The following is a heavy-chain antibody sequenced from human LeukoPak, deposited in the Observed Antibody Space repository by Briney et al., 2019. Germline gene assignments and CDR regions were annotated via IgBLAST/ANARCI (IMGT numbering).Heavy chain of an antibody. CDR3: ARVPNLKWELRYDSSFDI. D-gene: IGHD1-26*01. J-gene: IGHJ3*02. V-gene: IGHV4-39*07. CDR2: IYYSGST. CDR1: GGSISSSSYY. Sequence: NPSETLSPTCTVSGGSISSSSYYWGWIRQPPGKGLEWIGSIYYSGSTYYNPSLKSRVTISVDTSKNQFSLKLSSVTAADTAVYYCARVPNLKWELRYDSSFDIWGQGTMVTVSS.